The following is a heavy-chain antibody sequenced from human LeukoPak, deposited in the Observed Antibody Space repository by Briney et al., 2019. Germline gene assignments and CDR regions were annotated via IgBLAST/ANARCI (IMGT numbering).Heavy chain of an antibody. J-gene: IGHJ4*02. CDR3: ARWRDIVVVPAGVNFDY. CDR2: IYYSGST. D-gene: IGHD2-2*01. Sequence: SETLSLTCTVSGGSISSSSYYWGWIRQPPGRGLGGIGGIYYSGSTYYNPSLKSRVTISVDTSKNQFSLKLSSVTAADTAVYYCARWRDIVVVPAGVNFDYWGQGTLVTVSS. V-gene: IGHV4-39*01. CDR1: GGSISSSSYY.